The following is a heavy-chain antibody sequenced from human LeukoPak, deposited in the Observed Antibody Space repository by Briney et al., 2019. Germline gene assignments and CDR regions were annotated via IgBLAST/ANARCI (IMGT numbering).Heavy chain of an antibody. J-gene: IGHJ4*02. V-gene: IGHV3-66*01. CDR2: IYSGGST. D-gene: IGHD5-18*01. CDR3: ARDQGYSYGPFDY. Sequence: PGGSLRLSCAASGFTVSSNYMSWVRQAPGKGLEWVSVIYSGGSTYYADSVKGRFTISRDNSKNTLYLQMNSLRAEDTAVYYCARDQGYSYGPFDYWGQGTLVTVSS. CDR1: GFTVSSNY.